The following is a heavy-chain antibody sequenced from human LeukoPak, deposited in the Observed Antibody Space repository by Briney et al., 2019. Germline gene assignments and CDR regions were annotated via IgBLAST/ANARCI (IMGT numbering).Heavy chain of an antibody. J-gene: IGHJ4*02. CDR2: IYPGDSDT. CDR3: ARAGYSSRWDGVDY. Sequence: GESLKISCKGSGYTFTNYWIGWVRQMPGKGLEFMGIIYPGDSDTRYSPSFQGQVTISVDKSINTAYLQWSSLKASDSAMYYCARAGYSSRWDGVDYWGQGTLVTVSS. V-gene: IGHV5-51*01. CDR1: GYTFTNYW. D-gene: IGHD2-2*01.